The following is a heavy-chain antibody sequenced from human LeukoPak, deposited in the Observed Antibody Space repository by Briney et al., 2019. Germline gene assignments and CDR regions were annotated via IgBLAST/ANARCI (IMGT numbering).Heavy chain of an antibody. D-gene: IGHD3-22*01. J-gene: IGHJ4*02. CDR1: GFTFSSYA. Sequence: GGSLRLSCAASGFTFSSYAMSWVRQAPGKGLEWVSAISGSGGSTYYADSVKGRFTISRDNSKNTLYLQMNSLRAEDTAVYYCAKDINYYDSSGYQRDYWGQGTLVTVSS. V-gene: IGHV3-23*01. CDR3: AKDINYYDSSGYQRDY. CDR2: ISGSGGST.